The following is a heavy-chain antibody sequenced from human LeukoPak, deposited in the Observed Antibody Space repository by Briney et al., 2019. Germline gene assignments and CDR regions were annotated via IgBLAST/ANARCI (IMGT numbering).Heavy chain of an antibody. Sequence: SETLSLTCTVSGGSISSYYWSWIRQPPGKGLEWIGYIYYSGSTNYNPSLKSRVTISVDTSKNQFSLKLSSVTAADTAVYYCARDGGASRDGYNPAFDIWGQGTMGTVSS. V-gene: IGHV4-59*01. CDR1: GGSISSYY. CDR2: IYYSGST. CDR3: ARDGGASRDGYNPAFDI. D-gene: IGHD5-24*01. J-gene: IGHJ3*02.